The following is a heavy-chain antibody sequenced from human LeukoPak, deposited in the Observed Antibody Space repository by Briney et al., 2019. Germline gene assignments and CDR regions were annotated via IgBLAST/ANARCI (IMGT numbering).Heavy chain of an antibody. CDR2: IYHSGST. CDR3: ARDYCTNGVCGDYYYGMDV. Sequence: PSGTLSLTCAVSGGSISSSNWWSWVRQPPGKGLEWIGEIYHSGSTNYNPSLKSRVTISVDKSKNQFSLKLSSVTAADTAVYYCARDYCTNGVCGDYYYGMDVWGQGTTVTVSS. J-gene: IGHJ6*02. CDR1: GGSISSSNW. D-gene: IGHD2-8*01. V-gene: IGHV4-4*02.